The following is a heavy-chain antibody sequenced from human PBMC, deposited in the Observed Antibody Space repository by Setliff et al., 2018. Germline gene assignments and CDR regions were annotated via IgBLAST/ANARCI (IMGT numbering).Heavy chain of an antibody. CDR3: ARKRLGWEQLYAFDI. CDR2: INPSGGST. V-gene: IGHV1-46*01. J-gene: IGHJ3*02. Sequence: ASVKVSCKASGGTFSSYAINWVRQATGQGLEWMGVINPSGGSTSYAQKFQGRVTMTRDTSTSTVYMELSSLRSEDTAVYYCARKRLGWEQLYAFDIWGQGTMVTVSS. CDR1: GGTFSSYA. D-gene: IGHD1-26*01.